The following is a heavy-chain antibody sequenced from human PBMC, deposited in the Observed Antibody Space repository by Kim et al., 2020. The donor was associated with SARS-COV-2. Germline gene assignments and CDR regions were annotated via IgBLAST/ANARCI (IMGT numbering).Heavy chain of an antibody. Sequence: YNHYAVSVKSRITINPDTSKSQFSLQLNSVTPEDTAVYYCARDSSGWLGYWGQGTLVTVSS. V-gene: IGHV6-1*01. CDR3: ARDSSGWLGY. J-gene: IGHJ4*02. CDR2: YN. D-gene: IGHD6-19*01.